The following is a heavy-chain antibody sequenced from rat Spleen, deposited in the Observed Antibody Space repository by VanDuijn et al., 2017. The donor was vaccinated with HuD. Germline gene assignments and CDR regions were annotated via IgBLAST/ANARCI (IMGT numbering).Heavy chain of an antibody. Sequence: QVQLKESGPGLVQPSQTLSLTCTVAGFSLTSYNVHWVRQPPGKGLEWMGVIWNTGGTRYNSALKSRLSISKDTSKSQVFLKMNSLQTEDTATYYCARDQLGDYWGQGVMVTVSS. D-gene: IGHD5-1*01. J-gene: IGHJ2*01. CDR2: IWNTGGT. CDR1: GFSLTSYN. V-gene: IGHV2-41*01. CDR3: ARDQLGDY.